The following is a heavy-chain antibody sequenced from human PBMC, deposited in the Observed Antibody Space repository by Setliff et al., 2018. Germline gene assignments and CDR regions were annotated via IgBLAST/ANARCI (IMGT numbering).Heavy chain of an antibody. CDR3: ARNWVTAQHYYYGMDV. V-gene: IGHV3-7*01. Sequence: GGSLRLSCAASGFTFSSYWMSWVRQAPGKGLEWVANIKQDGSEKYYVDSVKGRFTISRDNSKNMLYLQMNSLRAEDTALYYCARNWVTAQHYYYGMDVWGQGTTVTVSS. J-gene: IGHJ6*02. CDR1: GFTFSSYW. D-gene: IGHD2-21*02. CDR2: IKQDGSEK.